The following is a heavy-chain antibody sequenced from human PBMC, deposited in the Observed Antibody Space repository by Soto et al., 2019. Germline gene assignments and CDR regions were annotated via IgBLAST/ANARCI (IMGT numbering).Heavy chain of an antibody. D-gene: IGHD2-21*02. V-gene: IGHV4-31*03. Sequence: TLSLTCTVSGGSISSGGYYWSWIRQHPGKGLEWIGYIYYSGSTYYNPSLKSRVTISVDTSKNQFSLKLSSVTAADTAVYYCARDQVAYCGGDCYYNHFDYWGQGTLVTV. J-gene: IGHJ4*02. CDR3: ARDQVAYCGGDCYYNHFDY. CDR2: IYYSGST. CDR1: GGSISSGGYY.